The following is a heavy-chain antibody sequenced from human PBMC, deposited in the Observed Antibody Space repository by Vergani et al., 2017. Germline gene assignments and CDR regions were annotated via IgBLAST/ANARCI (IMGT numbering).Heavy chain of an antibody. V-gene: IGHV3-33*08. CDR3: ARDLRLLYNRFDP. CDR2: TWYDGNNK. CDR1: EFTFSNYA. D-gene: IGHD1-14*01. Sequence: VQLLESGGGLVQPGGSLRLTCAASEFTFSNYAMNWVRQAPGKGLEWVAVTWYDGNNKQYADSVKGRFTISRDNSKSTMYLQMNSLRDEDTGVYYCARDLRLLYNRFDPWGQGTLVTVSS. J-gene: IGHJ5*02.